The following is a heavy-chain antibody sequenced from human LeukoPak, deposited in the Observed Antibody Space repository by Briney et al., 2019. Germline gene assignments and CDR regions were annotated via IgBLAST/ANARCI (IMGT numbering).Heavy chain of an antibody. V-gene: IGHV3-23*01. D-gene: IGHD6-6*01. CDR2: ISGSGGST. CDR3: AKAAQVAGRPNLGGHFDY. J-gene: IGHJ4*02. CDR1: GFTFSNYA. Sequence: PPGGSLRLSCAASGFTFSNYAMTWVRQAPGKGLEWVSAISGSGGSTYYADSVKGRFTISRDNSKNTLYLQMNSLRAEDTAVYYCAKAAQVAGRPNLGGHFDYWGQGTLVTVSS.